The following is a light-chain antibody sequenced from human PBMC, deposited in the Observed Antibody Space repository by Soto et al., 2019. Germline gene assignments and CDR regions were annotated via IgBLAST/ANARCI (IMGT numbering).Light chain of an antibody. V-gene: IGKV3D-15*01. CDR3: QQYNNWPPWT. CDR2: DAS. CDR1: QSIRTD. J-gene: IGKJ1*01. Sequence: DIVMTQSPATLSVSPGERATLSCRASQSIRTDLAWYQQKPGQGPRLLIYDASTRATGIPARFSGSGSGTEFTLTISSLQSEDFAVYYCQQYNNWPPWTFGQGTKVDTK.